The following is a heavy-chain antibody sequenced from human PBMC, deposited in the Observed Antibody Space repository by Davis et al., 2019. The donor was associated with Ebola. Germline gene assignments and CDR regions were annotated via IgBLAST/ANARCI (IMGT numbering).Heavy chain of an antibody. CDR2: VFHSGRT. V-gene: IGHV4-39*01. Sequence: PSETLSLTCSVSGASMTTNSYYRAWIRQPPGQALEWIGHVFHSGRTSYNPSLSSRVTISTDTSKNQFFLSLSSATDSDTAIYICARMYASPATPWFDPWGQGILVTVSS. CDR1: GASMTTNSYY. D-gene: IGHD2-8*01. J-gene: IGHJ5*02. CDR3: ARMYASPATPWFDP.